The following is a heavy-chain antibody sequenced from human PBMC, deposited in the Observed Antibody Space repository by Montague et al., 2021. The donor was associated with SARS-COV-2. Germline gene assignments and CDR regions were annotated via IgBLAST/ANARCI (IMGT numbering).Heavy chain of an antibody. D-gene: IGHD5-24*01. CDR2: IDWDDDK. Sequence: PALVKPTQTLTLTCTFSGFSLSTSGMCVSWIRQPPGKALEWLALIDWDDDKYYSTSLKTRLTISKDTSKHQVVLTMTNMDPVDTATYYCARMGVEVATIPYYYYGMDVWGQGTTVTVSS. V-gene: IGHV2-70*01. CDR3: ARMGVEVATIPYYYYGMDV. J-gene: IGHJ6*02. CDR1: GFSLSTSGMC.